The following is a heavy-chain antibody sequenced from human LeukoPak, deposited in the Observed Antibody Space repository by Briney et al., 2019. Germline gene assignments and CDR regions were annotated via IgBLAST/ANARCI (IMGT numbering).Heavy chain of an antibody. Sequence: GASVKVSYKDSGYTSTGYYMNWVRQAPGQGLEWMGRIKPDRGGTNYAQKFQGRLTITRDTSISTVYMVLSRMRSDDTAVYYCARGDYYGSGRSVAAWGQGTLVTVSS. CDR1: GYTSTGYY. V-gene: IGHV1-2*06. J-gene: IGHJ5*02. CDR2: IKPDRGGT. D-gene: IGHD3-10*01. CDR3: ARGDYYGSGRSVAA.